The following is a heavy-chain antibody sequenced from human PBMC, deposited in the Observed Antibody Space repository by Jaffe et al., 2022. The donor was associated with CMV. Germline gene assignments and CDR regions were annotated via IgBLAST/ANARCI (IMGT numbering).Heavy chain of an antibody. CDR3: ARVALITIGLNYYYYYGMDV. CDR2: INHSGST. CDR1: GGSFSGYY. V-gene: IGHV4-34*01. J-gene: IGHJ6*02. Sequence: QVQLQQWGAGLLKPSETLSLTCAVYGGSFSGYYWSWIRQPPGKGLEWIGEINHSGSTNYNPSLKSRVTISVDTSKNQFSLKLSSVTAADTAVYYCARVALITIGLNYYYYYGMDVWGQGTTVTVSS. D-gene: IGHD3-16*01.